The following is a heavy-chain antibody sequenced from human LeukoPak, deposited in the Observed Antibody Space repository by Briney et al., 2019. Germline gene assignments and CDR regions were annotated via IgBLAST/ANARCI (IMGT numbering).Heavy chain of an antibody. CDR2: INHSGST. J-gene: IGHJ4*02. CDR3: ARGPRHHIVVVPAAMRPFDY. V-gene: IGHV4-34*01. CDR1: GGSFSGYY. D-gene: IGHD2-2*01. Sequence: SETLCLTSAVYGGSFSGYYWSWIRQPPGKGLEWIGEINHSGSTNYNPSLKSRVTISVDTSKNQFSLKLSSVTAADTAVYYCARGPRHHIVVVPAAMRPFDYWGQGTLVTVSS.